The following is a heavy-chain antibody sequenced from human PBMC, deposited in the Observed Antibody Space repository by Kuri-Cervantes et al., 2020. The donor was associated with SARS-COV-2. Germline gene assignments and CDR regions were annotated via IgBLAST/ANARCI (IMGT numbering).Heavy chain of an antibody. Sequence: ESLKISCAVYGGSFSGYYWSWIRQPPGKGLEWIGEINHSGSTNYNPSLKSRVTISVDTSKNQFSLKLSSVTAADTAVYYCARGPLYSSGWYGYWGQGTLVTVSS. J-gene: IGHJ4*02. V-gene: IGHV4-34*01. CDR1: GGSFSGYY. CDR3: ARGPLYSSGWYGY. CDR2: INHSGST. D-gene: IGHD6-19*01.